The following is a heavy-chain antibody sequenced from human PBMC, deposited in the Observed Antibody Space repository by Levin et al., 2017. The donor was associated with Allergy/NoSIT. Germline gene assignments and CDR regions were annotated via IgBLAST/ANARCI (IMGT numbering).Heavy chain of an antibody. CDR2: IIPIFGTA. CDR1: GGTFSSYA. V-gene: IGHV1-69*13. CDR3: ARLGELSSSALGY. D-gene: IGHD3-16*02. Sequence: ASVKVSCKASGGTFSSYAISWVRQAPGQGLEWMGGIIPIFGTANYAQKFQGRVTITADESTSTAYMELSSLRSEDTAVYYCARLGELSSSALGYWGQGTLVTVSS. J-gene: IGHJ4*02.